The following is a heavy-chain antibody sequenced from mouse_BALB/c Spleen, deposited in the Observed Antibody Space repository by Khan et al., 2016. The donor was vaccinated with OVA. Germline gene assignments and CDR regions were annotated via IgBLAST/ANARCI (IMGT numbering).Heavy chain of an antibody. CDR1: GFTFSSYS. CDR3: ASHLTGSFAY. V-gene: IGHV5-6*01. J-gene: IGHJ3*01. Sequence: EVELVESGGDLVKPGGSLKLSCAASGFTFSSYSMSWVRKTPDKRLEWVATISSGGDYTYYPDNVKGRFTISRDNARNTLYLQMNSLKSEDTAMYYCASHLTGSFAYWGPGTLVTVSA. D-gene: IGHD4-1*01. CDR2: ISSGGDYT.